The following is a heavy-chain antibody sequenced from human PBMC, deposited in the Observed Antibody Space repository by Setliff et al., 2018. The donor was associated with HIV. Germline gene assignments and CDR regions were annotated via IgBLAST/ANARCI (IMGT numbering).Heavy chain of an antibody. Sequence: PSETLSLTCTISGGSFGVYRWSWIRQSAGRGLEWIGRIDRSGTTDYKPSLKGRVAISVDTSRNQFSLRVTSVPAADTAVYFCARDRHSSGLGSYGPWGPGILVTVSS. V-gene: IGHV4-4*07. D-gene: IGHD3-10*01. CDR1: GGSFGVYR. CDR2: IDRSGTT. CDR3: ARDRHSSGLGSYGP. J-gene: IGHJ5*02.